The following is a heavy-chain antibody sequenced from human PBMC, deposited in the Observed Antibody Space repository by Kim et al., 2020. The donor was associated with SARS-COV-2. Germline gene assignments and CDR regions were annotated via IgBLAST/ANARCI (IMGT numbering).Heavy chain of an antibody. Sequence: GGSLRLSCAASGFTFSSYAMHWVRQAPGKGLEWVAVISYDGSNKYYADSVKGRFTISRDNSKNTLYLQMNRLRTEDTAAYYCASVETRANWGQGTLVTVS. CDR3: ASVETRAN. V-gene: IGHV3-30*04. J-gene: IGHJ4*02. CDR1: GFTFSSYA. CDR2: ISYDGSNK.